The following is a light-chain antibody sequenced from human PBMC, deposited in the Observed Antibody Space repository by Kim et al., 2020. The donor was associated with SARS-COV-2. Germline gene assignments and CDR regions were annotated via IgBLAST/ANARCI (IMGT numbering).Light chain of an antibody. V-gene: IGLV2-14*03. Sequence: QSALTQPPSVSGSPGQSVTISCTGTSSDVGGYDFFSWYQQHPGNAPKLIIYNVNKRSSGVAHRFSGSKSGNTASLTISGRQAEEAADYCCCSYVSMSSWVFGGGTQLTVL. CDR3: CSYVSMSSWV. CDR2: NVN. J-gene: IGLJ3*02. CDR1: SSDVGGYDF.